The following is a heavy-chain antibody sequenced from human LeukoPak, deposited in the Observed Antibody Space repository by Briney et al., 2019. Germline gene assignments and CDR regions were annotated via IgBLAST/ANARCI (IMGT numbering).Heavy chain of an antibody. CDR2: ISAYNGNT. D-gene: IGHD3-10*01. V-gene: IGHV1-18*01. CDR1: GYTFTSYG. Sequence: ASVKVSCKASGYTFTSYGISWVRQAPGQGLEWMGWISAYNGNTNYAQKLQGRVTMTTDTSTSTAYMELRSLRSDDTAVYYCARDRNYYGSGSFCDYGGQGTRVTVSS. J-gene: IGHJ4*02. CDR3: ARDRNYYGSGSFCDY.